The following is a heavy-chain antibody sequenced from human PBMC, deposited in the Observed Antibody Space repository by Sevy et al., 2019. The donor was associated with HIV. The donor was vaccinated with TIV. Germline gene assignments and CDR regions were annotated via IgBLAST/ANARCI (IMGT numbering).Heavy chain of an antibody. Sequence: GGSLRLSCAASGFTFSTYWMSWVRQAPGKGLEWVANIKPDGSEKNYVDSVKGRFTISRDDAKNSLYLQMNSLRVEDTAMYYCSSGGSFDYWGQGTLVTVSS. CDR2: IKPDGSEK. V-gene: IGHV3-7*01. J-gene: IGHJ4*02. CDR3: SSGGSFDY. CDR1: GFTFSTYW.